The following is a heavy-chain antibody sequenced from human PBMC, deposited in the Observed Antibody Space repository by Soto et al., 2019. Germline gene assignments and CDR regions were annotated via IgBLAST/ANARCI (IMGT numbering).Heavy chain of an antibody. Sequence: GGVLRLLFSASWFPFYDFGISWVRQAPGKGVEGFSGINWNGGSTGYADSVKGRFTISRDNAKNSLYLQMNSLRAEDTALYHCAGVAGIMITFGGVIALYYFDYWGQGTLVTSPQ. CDR2: INWNGGST. V-gene: IGHV3-20*02. D-gene: IGHD3-16*02. CDR3: AGVAGIMITFGGVIALYYFDY. CDR1: WFPFYDFG. J-gene: IGHJ4*02.